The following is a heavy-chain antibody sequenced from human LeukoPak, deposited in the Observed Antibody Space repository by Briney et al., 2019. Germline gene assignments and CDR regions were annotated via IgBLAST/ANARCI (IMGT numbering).Heavy chain of an antibody. D-gene: IGHD6-19*01. Sequence: GGSLRLSCVASGFSFSNYWMSWVRRAPGKGLEWVATIKDDGSEKYSVQGRFTISRDNAKNSLYLQMNSLRVEDTAVYYCARDYYAGYKSGWYQINYWGQGTLVTVSS. V-gene: IGHV3-7*01. CDR1: GFSFSNYW. J-gene: IGHJ4*02. CDR3: ARDYYAGYKSGWYQINY. CDR2: IKDDGSEK.